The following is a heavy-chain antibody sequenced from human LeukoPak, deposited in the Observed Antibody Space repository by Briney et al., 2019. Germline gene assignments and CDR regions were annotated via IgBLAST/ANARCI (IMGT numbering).Heavy chain of an antibody. CDR3: ATHCVVVVAATTFDY. D-gene: IGHD2-15*01. V-gene: IGHV3-23*01. CDR2: IIGSGGST. J-gene: IGHJ4*02. Sequence: GGSLRLSCAASGFTFSSYAMSWVRQAPGKGLEWVSAIIGSGGSTYSAHSVKGRFTISRDNSTNTLYLQINSLRAEDTAVYYCATHCVVVVAATTFDYWGQGTLVTVSS. CDR1: GFTFSSYA.